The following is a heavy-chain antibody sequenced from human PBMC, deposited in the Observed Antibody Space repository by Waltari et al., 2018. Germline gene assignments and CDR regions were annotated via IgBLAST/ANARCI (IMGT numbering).Heavy chain of an antibody. CDR1: GYSFTSYW. V-gene: IGHV1-8*02. CDR2: MNPNSGNT. CDR3: ARYRSSGHWYFDL. D-gene: IGHD6-19*01. Sequence: VQLVQSGAEVKKPGESLKISCKGSGYSFTSYWIGWVRQATGQGLEWMGWMNPNSGNTGYAQKFQGRVTMTRNTSISTAYMELSSLRSEDTAVYYCARYRSSGHWYFDLWGRGTLVTVSS. J-gene: IGHJ2*01.